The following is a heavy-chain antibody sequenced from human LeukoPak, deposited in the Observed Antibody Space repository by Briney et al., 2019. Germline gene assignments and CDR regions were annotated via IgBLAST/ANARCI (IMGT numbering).Heavy chain of an antibody. D-gene: IGHD3-3*01. Sequence: SQTLSLTCTVSGGSIGSGGYYWSWIRQPPGKGLEWIGYIYHSGSTYYNPSLKSRVTISVDRSKNQFSLKLSSVTAADTAVYYCARDFWSGYYAWFDPWGQGTLVTVSS. CDR3: ARDFWSGYYAWFDP. J-gene: IGHJ5*02. CDR2: IYHSGST. V-gene: IGHV4-30-2*01. CDR1: GGSIGSGGYY.